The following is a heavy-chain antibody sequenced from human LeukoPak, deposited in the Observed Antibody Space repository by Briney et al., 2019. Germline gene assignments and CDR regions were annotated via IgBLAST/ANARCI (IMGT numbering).Heavy chain of an antibody. Sequence: GGSLTLSCAASGFTVSSNYMSWVRQAQGKGLEWVSVIYSGGSTYYADSVKGRFTISRDNSKNTLYLQMNSLRAEDTAVYYCATAYRYYMDVWGKGTTVTVSS. CDR3: ATAYRYYMDV. V-gene: IGHV3-53*01. J-gene: IGHJ6*03. D-gene: IGHD3-16*02. CDR2: IYSGGST. CDR1: GFTVSSNY.